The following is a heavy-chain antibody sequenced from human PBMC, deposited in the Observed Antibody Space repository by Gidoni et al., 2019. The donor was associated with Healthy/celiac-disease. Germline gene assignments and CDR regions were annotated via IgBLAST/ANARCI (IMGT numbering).Heavy chain of an antibody. CDR3: ARGQLLAYYYYGMDV. D-gene: IGHD2-2*01. V-gene: IGHV3-33*01. CDR2: IWYDGSNK. J-gene: IGHJ6*02. Sequence: QVQLVESGGGVVQPGRSLRLSCAESGFTLSSYGLHWVRQAPGKGLEWVAVIWYDGSNKYYADSVKGRFTISRDNSKNTLYLQMNSLRAEDTAVYYCARGQLLAYYYYGMDVWGQGTTVTVSS. CDR1: GFTLSSYG.